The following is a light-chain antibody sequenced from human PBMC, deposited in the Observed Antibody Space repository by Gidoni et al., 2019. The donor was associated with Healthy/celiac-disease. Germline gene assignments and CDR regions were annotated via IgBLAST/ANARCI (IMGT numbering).Light chain of an antibody. CDR3: QQYNNWPLYT. CDR2: GAS. CDR1: QSVSSN. V-gene: IGKV3-15*01. J-gene: IGKJ2*01. Sequence: EIVMTQSPATLSVSPGERATLSCRASQSVSSNLAWYQQKPSQAPRLLIYGASTRANGIPARFSGSGAGTEFTPTISSLQSEDFAVYYCQQYNNWPLYTFGQGTKLEIK.